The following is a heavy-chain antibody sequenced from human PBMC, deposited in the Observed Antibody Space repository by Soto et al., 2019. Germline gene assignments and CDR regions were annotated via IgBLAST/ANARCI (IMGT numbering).Heavy chain of an antibody. Sequence: PSETLSLTCDVSGVSISSSHWCCCRRPPPGKWLEWIGEVYHSGSANHNPSLSSRVSRSVDKSKHQFSLRLTSVTAADTALYFCARIAVVPSAIDPWGQGTMVTVSS. D-gene: IGHD2-2*01. CDR1: GVSISSSHW. CDR2: VYHSGSA. J-gene: IGHJ5*02. V-gene: IGHV4-4*02. CDR3: ARIAVVPSAIDP.